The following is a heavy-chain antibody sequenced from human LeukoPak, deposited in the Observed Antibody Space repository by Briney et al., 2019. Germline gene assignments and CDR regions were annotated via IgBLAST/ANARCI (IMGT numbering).Heavy chain of an antibody. D-gene: IGHD3-22*01. CDR2: IYNTVDV. CDR3: ARSRNYDSTGYNPTYYFDS. Sequence: SETLSLTCTVSGGSIIGSYWTWIRQSPGGGLEYIGYIYNTVDVNYSPSLKSRVTISIDMSRSQFSLRLKSVTAADTAIYYCARSRNYDSTGYNPTYYFDSWGQGALDTVSS. CDR1: GGSIIGSY. J-gene: IGHJ4*02. V-gene: IGHV4-59*01.